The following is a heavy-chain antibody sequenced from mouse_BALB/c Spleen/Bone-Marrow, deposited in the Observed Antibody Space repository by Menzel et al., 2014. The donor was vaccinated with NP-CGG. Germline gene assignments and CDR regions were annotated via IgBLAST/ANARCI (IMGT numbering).Heavy chain of an antibody. CDR3: ARTGNLAWFAY. V-gene: IGHV1-80*01. Sequence: QVQLQQSGAELVRPGSSVKISCKASGYAFSSYWMNWVKQRPGQGLEWIGQIYPGDGDTNYNGKFKGKATLTADKSSSTAYMQLSSLTSEDSAVYSCARTGNLAWFAYWGQGTLVTVSA. D-gene: IGHD2-1*01. CDR2: IYPGDGDT. CDR1: GYAFSSYW. J-gene: IGHJ3*01.